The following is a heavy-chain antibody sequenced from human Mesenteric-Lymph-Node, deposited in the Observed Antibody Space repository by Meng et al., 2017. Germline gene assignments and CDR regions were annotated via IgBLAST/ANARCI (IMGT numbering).Heavy chain of an antibody. CDR3: AHIYFSSASCCWGGGYYFDY. Sequence: SGPTLVKPTQTLTLTCTFPGFSLSPSGVRVGWIRQPPGKALEWLALIHWNADKRYSPSLKSRLTITKDTSKNQVVLTITDKDPVDTATYYCAHIYFSSASCCWGGGYYFDYWGQGTLVTVSS. V-gene: IGHV2-5*01. CDR2: IHWNADK. J-gene: IGHJ4*02. CDR1: GFSLSPSGVR. D-gene: IGHD2-2*01.